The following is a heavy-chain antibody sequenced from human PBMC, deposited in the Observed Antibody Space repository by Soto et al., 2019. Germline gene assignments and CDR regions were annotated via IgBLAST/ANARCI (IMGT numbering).Heavy chain of an antibody. D-gene: IGHD4-17*01. CDR3: VKLPITTASYYNSGMDV. CDR1: GFPFSTYP. CDR2: ISGSGIST. Sequence: EVALMESGGGLVQPGGSLRLSCAASGFPFSTYPMNWVRQVPGKGLEWVSGISGSGISTFYADSVKGRFTISRDNTKNTVYLQMNRLSAEDTALYYCVKLPITTASYYNSGMDVWGQGTTVTVSS. J-gene: IGHJ6*02. V-gene: IGHV3-23*01.